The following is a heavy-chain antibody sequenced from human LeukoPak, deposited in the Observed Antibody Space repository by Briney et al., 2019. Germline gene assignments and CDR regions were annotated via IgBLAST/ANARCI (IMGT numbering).Heavy chain of an antibody. CDR3: AKDQGGWVFDS. D-gene: IGHD6-19*01. CDR2: ISYDGSNK. Sequence: PGGSLRLSCAASGFTFSSYGMHWVRQAPGKGLEWVAVISYDGSNKYYADSVKGRFTISRDNSKNTLYLQMNSLRAEDTAVYYCAKDQGGWVFDSGGQEPRVPVPS. CDR1: GFTFSSYG. J-gene: IGHJ4*02. V-gene: IGHV3-30*18.